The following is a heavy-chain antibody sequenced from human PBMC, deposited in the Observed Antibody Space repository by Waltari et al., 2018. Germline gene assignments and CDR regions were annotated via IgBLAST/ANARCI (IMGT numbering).Heavy chain of an antibody. V-gene: IGHV3-7*01. Sequence: EVNLVESGGGLVQPGGSLRLSCADSGFIFTDYWMRWVRQAPGKSPEWVADIMKDGGYKVHLESVECRFTIARDNAEKIVYLQMNSLRVDDTAVYYCVRNRDYHMFDVWGQGTMVTVSS. CDR3: VRNRDYHMFDV. CDR2: IMKDGGYK. CDR1: GFIFTDYW. D-gene: IGHD3-10*02. J-gene: IGHJ3*01.